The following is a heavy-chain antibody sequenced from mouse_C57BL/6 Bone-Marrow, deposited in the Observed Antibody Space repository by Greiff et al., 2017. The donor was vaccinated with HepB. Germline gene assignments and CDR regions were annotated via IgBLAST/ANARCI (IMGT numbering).Heavy chain of an antibody. CDR2: INPNNGGT. V-gene: IGHV1-26*01. CDR1: GYTFTDYY. D-gene: IGHD3-3*01. CDR3: AGRYRYFDV. Sequence: EVQLQQSGPELVKPGASVKISCKASGYTFTDYYMNWVKQSHGKSLEWIGDINPNNGGTSYNQKFKGKATLTVDKSSSTAYMELRSLTSEDSAVYYCAGRYRYFDVWGTGTTVTVSS. J-gene: IGHJ1*03.